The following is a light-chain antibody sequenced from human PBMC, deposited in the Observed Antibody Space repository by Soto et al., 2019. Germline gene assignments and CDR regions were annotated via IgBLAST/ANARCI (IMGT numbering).Light chain of an antibody. CDR3: CSSAPESTYV. J-gene: IGLJ1*01. V-gene: IGLV2-23*01. Sequence: QSALAQPASVSGSPGQSITISCTGTSSDVGAYNSVSWYQQHPHKAPQVIIYKGTQRPSGVSNRFSGSTSGNAASLTISGLQADDEADYFCCSSAPESTYVFXSGTKLTVL. CDR1: SSDVGAYNS. CDR2: KGT.